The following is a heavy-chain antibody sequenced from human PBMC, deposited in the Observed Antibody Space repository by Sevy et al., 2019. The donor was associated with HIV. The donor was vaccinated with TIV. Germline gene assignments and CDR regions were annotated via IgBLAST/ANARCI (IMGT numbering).Heavy chain of an antibody. V-gene: IGHV4-34*01. J-gene: IGHJ6*02. CDR3: ARVRDYSNYAPYYYYGMDV. Sequence: SETLSLTCAVYGGSFSGYYWSWIRQPPGKGLEWIGEINHSGSTNYNPSLKSRVTISVDTSKNQFSLKLSSVTAADTAVYYCARVRDYSNYAPYYYYGMDVWGQGTTVTVSS. CDR1: GGSFSGYY. D-gene: IGHD4-4*01. CDR2: INHSGST.